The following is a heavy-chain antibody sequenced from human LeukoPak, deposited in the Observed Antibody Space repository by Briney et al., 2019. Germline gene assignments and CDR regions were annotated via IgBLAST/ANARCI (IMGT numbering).Heavy chain of an antibody. D-gene: IGHD5-12*01. CDR2: IRSSSET. J-gene: IGHJ5*02. CDR1: GFTFSSYS. CDR3: ARDAGNSGYGCDL. Sequence: GGSLRLSCAASGFTFSSYSMNWVRQAPGKGLEWVSHIRSSSETFYADSVKGRFTISRDNARNSLYLQMNNLRGEDTAIYYCARDAGNSGYGCDLWGQGTLVTVSS. V-gene: IGHV3-48*01.